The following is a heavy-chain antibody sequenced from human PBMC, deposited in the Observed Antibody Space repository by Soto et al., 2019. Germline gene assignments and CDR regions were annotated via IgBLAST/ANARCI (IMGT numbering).Heavy chain of an antibody. V-gene: IGHV4-59*01. CDR3: ARSWGEDYYYGMDV. CDR2: IYYSGGT. D-gene: IGHD3-16*01. Sequence: SETLSLTCTVSGGSISSYYWSWIRQPPGKGLEWIGYIYYSGGTNYNPSLKSRVTISVDTSKNQFSLKLSSVTAADTAVYYCARSWGEDYYYGMDVWGQGTTVTVSS. J-gene: IGHJ6*02. CDR1: GGSISSYY.